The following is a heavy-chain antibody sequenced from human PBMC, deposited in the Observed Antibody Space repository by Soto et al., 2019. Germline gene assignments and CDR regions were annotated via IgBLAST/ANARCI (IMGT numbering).Heavy chain of an antibody. V-gene: IGHV4-59*01. D-gene: IGHD2-21*02. CDR3: AGSVVVTAIDY. J-gene: IGHJ4*02. Sequence: SLTCTVSGGSISSYYWSWIRQPPGKGLEWIGYIYYSGSTNYNPSLKSRVTISVDTSKNQFSLKLSSVTAADTAVYYCAGSVVVTAIDYWGQGTLVTVSS. CDR2: IYYSGST. CDR1: GGSISSYY.